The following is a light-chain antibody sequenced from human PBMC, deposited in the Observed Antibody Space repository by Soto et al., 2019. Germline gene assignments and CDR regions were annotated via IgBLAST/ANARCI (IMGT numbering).Light chain of an antibody. J-gene: IGLJ3*02. CDR1: SSNIGSNA. CDR2: SNN. V-gene: IGLV1-44*01. Sequence: QSVLTQPPSASGTPGQRVTISCSGSSSNIGSNAVNWYRQLPGTTPKLLIYSNNQRPSGVPDRFSGSKSGTSASLAISGLQSEDEADYYCAAWDDSLNGPNWVFGGGTKVTVL. CDR3: AAWDDSLNGPNWV.